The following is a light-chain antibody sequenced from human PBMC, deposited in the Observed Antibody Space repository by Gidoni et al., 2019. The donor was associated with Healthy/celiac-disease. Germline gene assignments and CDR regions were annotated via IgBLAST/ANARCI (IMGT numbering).Light chain of an antibody. V-gene: IGKV4-1*01. J-gene: IGKJ4*01. CDR3: QQYYSTPLT. CDR2: WAS. CDR1: QSVLYSANNKND. Sequence: DIVMTQSPDSLAVSLGERATINCKSSQSVLYSANNKNDLAWYQQKPGQLPKLLIFWASTRESGFPDRFSGSGSGTDFTLTISSLQAEDVAVYYCQQYYSTPLTFXGXTKVEIK.